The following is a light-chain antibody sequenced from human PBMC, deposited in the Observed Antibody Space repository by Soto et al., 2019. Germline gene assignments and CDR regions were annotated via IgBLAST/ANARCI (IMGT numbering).Light chain of an antibody. CDR2: DAS. CDR3: QQRSNSFT. CDR1: QSVSSY. V-gene: IGKV3-11*01. Sequence: EIVLTQSPATLSLSPGERATLSCRASQSVSSYLAWYQQKPGQAPRLLIYDASNRATGIPARFSGSGSGTDFTLTNSSLEPEDFAVYYCQQRSNSFTFGPGTKVHIK. J-gene: IGKJ3*01.